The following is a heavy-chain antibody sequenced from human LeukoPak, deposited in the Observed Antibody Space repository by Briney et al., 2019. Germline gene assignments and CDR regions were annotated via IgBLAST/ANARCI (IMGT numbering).Heavy chain of an antibody. CDR1: GFTFSSYA. CDR2: ISGSGGST. CDR3: AKGRAVEVVAAFNY. Sequence: GGSLRLSCAASGFTFSSYAMSWVRQAPGKGLEWVSAISGSGGSTYYVDSVKGRFTISRDNSKNTLYLQMNSLRAEDTAVYYCAKGRAVEVVAAFNYWGQGTVVTVSS. J-gene: IGHJ4*02. D-gene: IGHD2-15*01. V-gene: IGHV3-23*01.